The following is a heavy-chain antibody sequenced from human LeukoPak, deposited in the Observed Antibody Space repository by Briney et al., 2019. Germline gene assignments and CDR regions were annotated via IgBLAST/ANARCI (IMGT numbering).Heavy chain of an antibody. D-gene: IGHD6-6*01. V-gene: IGHV4-39*07. CDR3: ARDFSSSSTVYYYYYMDV. Sequence: SETLSLTCTVSGGSISSRTYYWGWIHQPPGKGLEWIGTIYYSGTTYYNPSLKSRVTISLDTSKNQFSLKLSSVTAADTAIYYCARDFSSSSTVYYYYYMDVWGKGTTVTVSS. CDR1: GGSISSRTYY. CDR2: IYYSGTT. J-gene: IGHJ6*03.